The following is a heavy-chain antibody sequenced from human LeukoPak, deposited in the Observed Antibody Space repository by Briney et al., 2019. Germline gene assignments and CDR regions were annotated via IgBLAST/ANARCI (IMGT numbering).Heavy chain of an antibody. CDR2: INHSGST. CDR1: GGSFSGYY. CDR3: ARAGTTESGNWFDP. Sequence: SSETLSLTCAVYGGSFSGYYWSWIRQPPGKGLEWIGEINHSGSTNYNPSLKSRVTISVDTSKNQFSLKLSSVTAADTAVYYCARAGTTESGNWFDPWGQGTLVTVSS. V-gene: IGHV4-34*01. D-gene: IGHD4-17*01. J-gene: IGHJ5*02.